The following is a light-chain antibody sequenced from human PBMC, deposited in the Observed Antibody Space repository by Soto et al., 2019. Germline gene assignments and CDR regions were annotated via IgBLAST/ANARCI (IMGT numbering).Light chain of an antibody. J-gene: IGKJ2*01. CDR3: QQRSNWPPLYT. Sequence: EIVLTQSPATLSLSPGERATLSFRASQSVSSYLSWYQPTPGQAPRLLIYAASNRATGIPARFSGSGSGTDFTLTISSLEPEDCAVDYCQQRSNWPPLYTFGQGNKLEIK. CDR1: QSVSSY. V-gene: IGKV3-11*01. CDR2: AAS.